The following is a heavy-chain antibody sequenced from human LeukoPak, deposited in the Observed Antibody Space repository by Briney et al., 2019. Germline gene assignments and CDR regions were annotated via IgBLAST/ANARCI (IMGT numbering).Heavy chain of an antibody. V-gene: IGHV1-18*04. CDR2: ISAYNGNT. D-gene: IGHD5-12*01. Sequence: ASVKVSCKASGYTFTSYGISWVRQAPERGVEWMGWISAYNGNTNYTQNLRGRVTMTTDTSTSTAYMELRSPRSDDTALYYSARERGDRGSFYYYGMDVWGKGSTVTVSP. J-gene: IGHJ6*04. CDR1: GYTFTSYG. CDR3: ARERGDRGSFYYYGMDV.